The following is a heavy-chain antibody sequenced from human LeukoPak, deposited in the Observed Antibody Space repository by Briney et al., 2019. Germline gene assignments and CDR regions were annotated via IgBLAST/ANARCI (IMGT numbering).Heavy chain of an antibody. J-gene: IGHJ6*02. V-gene: IGHV1-69*13. D-gene: IGHD4-11*01. CDR3: ARHGAYSNYYYYGMDV. CDR2: IIPIFGTA. CDR1: GGTFTIYA. Sequence: SVTVSFTASGGTFTIYAISWVRQAPGQGLEWMGGIIPIFGTANYAQKFQGRVTITADESTSTAYMELSSLRSEDTAVYYCARHGAYSNYYYYGMDVWGQGTTVTVSS.